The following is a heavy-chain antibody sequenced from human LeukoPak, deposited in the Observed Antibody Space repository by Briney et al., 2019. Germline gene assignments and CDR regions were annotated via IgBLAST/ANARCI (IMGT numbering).Heavy chain of an antibody. Sequence: QPGGSLRLSCAASGFTFGSYWMSWLRQAPGKGLEWVANTKHGGSEKYYVDSVEGRFTISRDDAKNSLYLEMNSLRVEDTAVYYCARGYGSGSYTPTKNWGQGVLVTVSS. V-gene: IGHV3-7*04. CDR3: ARGYGSGSYTPTKN. CDR2: TKHGGSEK. D-gene: IGHD3-10*01. J-gene: IGHJ4*02. CDR1: GFTFGSYW.